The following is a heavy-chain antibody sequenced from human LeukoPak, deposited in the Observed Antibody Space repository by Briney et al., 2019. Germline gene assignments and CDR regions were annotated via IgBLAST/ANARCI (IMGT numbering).Heavy chain of an antibody. CDR1: GFTFSR. CDR3: ARDVDTNS. CDR2: IKEDGSEK. D-gene: IGHD5-18*01. Sequence: GGSLRLSCAASGFTFSRVRQAPGKGLEWVANIKEDGSEKYYVDSVRGRFTISRDNARNSVSLQMNSLRDDDTAVYYCARDVDTNSWGQGTLVTVSS. V-gene: IGHV3-7*03. J-gene: IGHJ4*02.